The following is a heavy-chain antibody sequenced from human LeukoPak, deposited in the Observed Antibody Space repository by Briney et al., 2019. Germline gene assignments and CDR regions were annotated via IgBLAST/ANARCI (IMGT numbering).Heavy chain of an antibody. Sequence: PGGSLRLSYAASGFTFSSYEMNWVRQAPGKGLEWVSAISGSGGSTYYADSVKGRFTISRDNSKNTLYLQMNSLRAEDTAVYYCAKVDRVTYFDYWGQGTLVTVSS. CDR1: GFTFSSYE. J-gene: IGHJ4*02. CDR3: AKVDRVTYFDY. CDR2: ISGSGGST. V-gene: IGHV3-23*01. D-gene: IGHD4-23*01.